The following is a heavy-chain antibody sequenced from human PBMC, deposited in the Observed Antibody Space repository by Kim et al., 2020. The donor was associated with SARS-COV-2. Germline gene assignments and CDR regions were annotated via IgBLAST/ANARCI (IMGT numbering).Heavy chain of an antibody. CDR2: ISGSGGST. CDR3: AKGSGGFLESRRKEMDV. Sequence: GGSLRLSCAASGFTFSSYAMSWVRQAPGKGLEWVSAISGSGGSTYYADSVKGRFTISRDNSKNTLYLQMNSLRAEDTAVYYCAKGSGGFLESRRKEMDVWGKGTTVTVSS. J-gene: IGHJ6*04. CDR1: GFTFSSYA. V-gene: IGHV3-23*01. D-gene: IGHD3-3*01.